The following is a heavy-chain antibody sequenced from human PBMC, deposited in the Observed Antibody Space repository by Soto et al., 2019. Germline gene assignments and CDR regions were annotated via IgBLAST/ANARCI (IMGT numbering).Heavy chain of an antibody. J-gene: IGHJ4*02. CDR1: GFTFSTYW. CDR2: IKQDGSEK. CDR3: ARDRIAAAPYFDY. V-gene: IGHV3-7*03. D-gene: IGHD6-13*01. Sequence: PGGSLRLSCAASGFTFSTYWMHWIRQVPGKGLEWVANIKQDGSEKYYVDSVKGRFTISRDNAKNSLYLQMNSLRAEDTAVYYCARDRIAAAPYFDYWGQGTLVTVS.